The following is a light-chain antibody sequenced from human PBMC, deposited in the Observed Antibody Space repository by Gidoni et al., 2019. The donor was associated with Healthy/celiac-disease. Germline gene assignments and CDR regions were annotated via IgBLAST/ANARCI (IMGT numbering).Light chain of an antibody. CDR1: QSVSSSY. CDR3: QQYGSSPLYT. J-gene: IGKJ2*01. V-gene: IGKV3-20*01. Sequence: ELVLTHSPGPLSLSPGERATLSCRASQSVSSSYLAWYQQKPGQAPRLLIYGAASRATGSPDRVSGSGAVTDYTLTISRLEPEDFAVYYCQQYGSSPLYTFGQGTKLEIK. CDR2: GAA.